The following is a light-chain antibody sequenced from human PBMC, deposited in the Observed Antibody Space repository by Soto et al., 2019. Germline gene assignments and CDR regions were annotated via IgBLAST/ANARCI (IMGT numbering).Light chain of an antibody. Sequence: QSVLTQPPSVSGAPGQRVTISCTGSSSNIGAGYDVHWYQQLPGTAPKLLIYGNSNRPSGVPDRFSGSKSGTSASLAITGLQADDEADYYCQSYDCSLSGYVFGTGTKVTVL. CDR1: SSNIGAGYD. V-gene: IGLV1-40*01. CDR2: GNS. J-gene: IGLJ1*01. CDR3: QSYDCSLSGYV.